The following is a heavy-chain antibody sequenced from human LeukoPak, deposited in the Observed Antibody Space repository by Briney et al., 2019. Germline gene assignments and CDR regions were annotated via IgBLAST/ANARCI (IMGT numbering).Heavy chain of an antibody. D-gene: IGHD5-12*01. CDR2: MYYSGST. CDR3: ARRRGYSGYGTFDP. CDR1: GGSISSSSYY. J-gene: IGHJ5*02. Sequence: SETLSLTCTVSGGSISSSSYYWGWIRQPPGKGLEWIGSMYYSGSTYYNPSLKSRVTISVDTSKNQFSLKLSSVTAADTAVYYCARRRGYSGYGTFDPWGQGTLVIVSS. V-gene: IGHV4-39*01.